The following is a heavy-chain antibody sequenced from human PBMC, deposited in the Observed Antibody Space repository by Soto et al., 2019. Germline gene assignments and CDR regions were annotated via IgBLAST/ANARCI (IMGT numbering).Heavy chain of an antibody. V-gene: IGHV1-18*01. Sequence: QVRLVQSGAEVKKPGASVKVSCKASGYTFTGYGVTWVRQASGQGLEWMGWIIAYDGNSNSAQKFQDRGTLHIDTATSTAYMELKNLRADYTAVYYRASNLGGTFGDYWCQGTQVTVSS. CDR2: IIAYDGNS. CDR1: GYTFTGYG. CDR3: ASNLGGTFGDY. D-gene: IGHD1-26*01. J-gene: IGHJ4*02.